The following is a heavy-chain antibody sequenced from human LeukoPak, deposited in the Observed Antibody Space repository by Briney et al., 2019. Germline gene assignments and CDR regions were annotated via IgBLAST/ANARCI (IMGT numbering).Heavy chain of an antibody. CDR3: ARAYCSGGSCLDMDV. Sequence: GGSLRLSCAASGFTFSISSMNWVRQAPGTGLPSVSSISSSSSYIYYADSVKGRFTISRDNAKNSLYLQMNSLRAEDTAVYYCARAYCSGGSCLDMDVWGQGTTVTVSS. J-gene: IGHJ6*02. CDR2: ISSSSSYI. CDR1: GFTFSISS. D-gene: IGHD2-15*01. V-gene: IGHV3-21*01.